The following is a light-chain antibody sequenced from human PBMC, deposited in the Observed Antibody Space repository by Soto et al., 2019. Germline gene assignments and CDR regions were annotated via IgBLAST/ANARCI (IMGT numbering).Light chain of an antibody. V-gene: IGKV3-20*01. CDR3: QDYGTSHPWT. CDR1: QTIRGNE. J-gene: IGKJ1*01. CDR2: CGS. Sequence: EVVLTQSPGALSLSPGEGVTLSCRASQTIRGNELAWYRQKRGQAPRLLMYCGSTRADGIPDRFSGRGTGTNFTLTISRLEPEDSAVYYCQDYGTSHPWTFGQGTKLEIK.